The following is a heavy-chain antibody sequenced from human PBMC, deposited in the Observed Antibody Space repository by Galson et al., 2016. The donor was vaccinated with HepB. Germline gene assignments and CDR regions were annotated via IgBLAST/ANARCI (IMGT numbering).Heavy chain of an antibody. J-gene: IGHJ6*01. D-gene: IGHD3-16*01. Sequence: QSGAEVKKPGNSLRISCKGSAYGFTDYWIGWVRQMPGKGLEWMGSIYPGDSDTRYNPSFQGQVTIPADKSVNTVYLQWSSLKASDTAMYYCARDYGRLGLDVWGQGTTVTISS. V-gene: IGHV5-51*01. CDR1: AYGFTDYW. CDR2: IYPGDSDT. CDR3: ARDYGRLGLDV.